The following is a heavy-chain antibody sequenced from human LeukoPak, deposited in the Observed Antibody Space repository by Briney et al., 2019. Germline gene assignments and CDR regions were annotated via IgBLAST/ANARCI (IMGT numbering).Heavy chain of an antibody. J-gene: IGHJ6*03. CDR2: ISGSSRTI. CDR1: GFTFSSYS. Sequence: GGSLRLSCAASGFTFSSYSMNWVRQAPGKGLEWVSYISGSSRTIYYADSVKGRFTISRDNAKNSLYLQMDSLRAEDTAVYYCAREGYNSSLRLRYYYYYYMDVWGKGTTVTVSS. V-gene: IGHV3-48*01. D-gene: IGHD6-13*01. CDR3: AREGYNSSLRLRYYYYYYMDV.